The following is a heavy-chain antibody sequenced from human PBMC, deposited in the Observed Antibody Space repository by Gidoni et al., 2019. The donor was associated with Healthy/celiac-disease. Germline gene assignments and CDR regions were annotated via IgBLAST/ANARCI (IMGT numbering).Heavy chain of an antibody. J-gene: IGHJ4*02. V-gene: IGHV3-11*06. CDR1: GFTFSDYY. CDR3: ARDVTYGLIDY. Sequence: QVQLVESGGGLVKPGGSLRLSCAASGFTFSDYYMSWIRQAPGKGLEWVSYISSSSSYTNYADSVKGRFTISRDNAKNSLYLQMNSLRAEDTAVYYCARDVTYGLIDYWGQGTLVTVSS. D-gene: IGHD3-10*01. CDR2: ISSSSSYT.